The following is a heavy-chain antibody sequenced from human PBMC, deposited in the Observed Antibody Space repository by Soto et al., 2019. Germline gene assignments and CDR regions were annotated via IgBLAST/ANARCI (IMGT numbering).Heavy chain of an antibody. V-gene: IGHV5-51*01. J-gene: IGHJ4*02. CDR2: IYPGDSDT. Sequence: PGQSLKISCKGSGYSFTIYWIGWVSQMPGKGLECMGFIYPGDSDTTYSPSFQGHVTISADKYSSTAYLQWSSLKASDTAMYYCARVDSSDCSEYWGQGTLVTIAS. CDR1: GYSFTIYW. CDR3: ARVDSSDCSEY. D-gene: IGHD2-21*02.